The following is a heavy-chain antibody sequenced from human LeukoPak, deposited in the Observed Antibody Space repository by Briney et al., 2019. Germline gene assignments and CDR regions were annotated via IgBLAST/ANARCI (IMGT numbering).Heavy chain of an antibody. CDR2: IYYSGST. V-gene: IGHV4-59*01. D-gene: IGHD4-23*01. CDR3: ASGYGGDPFDY. Sequence: PSETLSLTCAVSGGSISSYYWSWIRQPPGKGLEWIGYIYYSGSTNYSPSLKSRVTISVDTSKNQISLKLSSVTAADTAVYYCASGYGGDPFDYWGQGTLVTVS. J-gene: IGHJ4*02. CDR1: GGSISSYY.